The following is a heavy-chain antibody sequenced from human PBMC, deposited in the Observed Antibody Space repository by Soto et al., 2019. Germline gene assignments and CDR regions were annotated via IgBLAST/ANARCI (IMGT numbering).Heavy chain of an antibody. CDR2: IYYSGST. V-gene: IGHV4-59*01. CDR3: AGLRFPAGWFDP. CDR1: GGSISSYY. D-gene: IGHD3-3*01. Sequence: PSETLSLTCTVSGGSISSYYWSWIRQPPGKGLEWIGYIYYSGSTNYNPSLKSRVTISVDTSKNQFSLKLSSVTAADTAVYYCAGLRFPAGWFDPWGQGTLVTVSS. J-gene: IGHJ5*02.